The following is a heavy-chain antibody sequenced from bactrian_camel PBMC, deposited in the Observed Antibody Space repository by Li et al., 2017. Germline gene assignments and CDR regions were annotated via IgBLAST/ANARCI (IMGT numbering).Heavy chain of an antibody. CDR1: GWTRSKYC. CDR2: IGSVDSFT. D-gene: IGHD6*01. J-gene: IGHJ4*01. CDR3: AATWTRTGIWARSVVLSPQSYKS. V-gene: IGHV3S58*01. Sequence: HVQLVESGGGSVQAGGSLNVSCVYSGWTRSKYCMGWFRQAPGKEREGVAAIGSVDSFTFYAVSVKGRFTISRDNANNTLYLQMIALNPDATAVYYCAATWTRTGIWARSVVLSPQSYKSWGQGTQVTVS.